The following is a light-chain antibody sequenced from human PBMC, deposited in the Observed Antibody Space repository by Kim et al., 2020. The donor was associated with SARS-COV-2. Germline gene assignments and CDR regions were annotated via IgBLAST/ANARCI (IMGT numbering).Light chain of an antibody. J-gene: IGKJ3*01. V-gene: IGKV1-39*01. CDR2: AAS. CDR3: QQSYITPFT. CDR1: QSISSH. Sequence: TSVGDRVTITCRTSQSISSHLNWYHQKPGRAPKLLISAASTLQGGVPSRFSGSGSETDFTLTISSLQPEDFATYFCQQSYITPFTFGPGTKVDIK.